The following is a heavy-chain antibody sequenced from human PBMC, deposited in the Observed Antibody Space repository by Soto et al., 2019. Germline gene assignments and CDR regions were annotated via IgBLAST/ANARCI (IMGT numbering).Heavy chain of an antibody. J-gene: IGHJ6*02. CDR3: ARLQLLVGGYYYGLDV. CDR1: GFTFSSYG. V-gene: IGHV3-33*01. D-gene: IGHD6-19*01. Sequence: QVQLVESGGGVVQPGRSLRLSCAASGFTFSSYGMHWVRQAPGKGLEWVAVIWYDGSNKYYADSVKGRFTISRDNSTNTLCLQMNSLRAEDTAVYYCARLQLLVGGYYYGLDVWGQGTTVTVSS. CDR2: IWYDGSNK.